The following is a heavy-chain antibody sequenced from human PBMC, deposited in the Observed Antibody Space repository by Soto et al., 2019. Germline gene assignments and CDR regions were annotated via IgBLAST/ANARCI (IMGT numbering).Heavy chain of an antibody. J-gene: IGHJ3*01. CDR3: ANDSPPLFRNDAFDF. Sequence: EVQLVESGGGLVQPGRSLRLSCAASGFTFDDYAMHWVRQAPGKGLEWVSGISWNSGSIGYADSVKGRFTITRDNAKNYLYLEMNSLRAEDTALYYCANDSPPLFRNDAFDFWGQGTMVTVSS. CDR1: GFTFDDYA. CDR2: ISWNSGSI. V-gene: IGHV3-9*01.